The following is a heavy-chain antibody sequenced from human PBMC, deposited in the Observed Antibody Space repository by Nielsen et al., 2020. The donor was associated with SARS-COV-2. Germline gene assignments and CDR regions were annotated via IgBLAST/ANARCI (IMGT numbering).Heavy chain of an antibody. V-gene: IGHV3-21*01. CDR1: GFTFSSYS. D-gene: IGHD6-19*01. Sequence: GESLKISCAASGFTFSSYSMNWVRQAPGKGLEWVSSISSSSSYIYYADSVKGRFTISRDNAKNSLYLQMNSLRAEDTAVYYCATHLRAVAADYWGQGTLVTVSS. J-gene: IGHJ4*02. CDR2: ISSSSSYI. CDR3: ATHLRAVAADY.